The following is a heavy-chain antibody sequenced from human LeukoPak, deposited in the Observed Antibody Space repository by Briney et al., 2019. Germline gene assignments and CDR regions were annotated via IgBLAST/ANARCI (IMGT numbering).Heavy chain of an antibody. CDR3: ARFMEAVACSRHFDY. CDR1: GGSISSSNW. D-gene: IGHD6-19*01. CDR2: SYHSGST. V-gene: IGHV4-4*02. Sequence: SGTLSLTCAVSGGSISSSNWWGWFRRPPGKGLEWIGESYHSGSTNYNPSLQSRLIISADKSKNRFSLKLSSVTAADTAWNYGARFMEAVACSRHFDYWGQRALVTVSS. J-gene: IGHJ4*02.